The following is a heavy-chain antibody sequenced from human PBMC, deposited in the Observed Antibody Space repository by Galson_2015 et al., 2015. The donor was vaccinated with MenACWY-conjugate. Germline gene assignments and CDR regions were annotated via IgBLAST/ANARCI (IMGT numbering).Heavy chain of an antibody. J-gene: IGHJ4*02. D-gene: IGHD3-10*01. CDR3: ARGNYYVSGTYYKSANFDY. Sequence: ETLSLTCAVSGGSISGTNWWSWVRQPPGKGLEWIGEIYHSGSTNYNPSLKSRLTVSVDKSKNQFSLKLSSVTAADTAVYYCARGNYYVSGTYYKSANFDYWGQGSLVTVSS. CDR1: GGSISGTNW. CDR2: IYHSGST. V-gene: IGHV4-4*02.